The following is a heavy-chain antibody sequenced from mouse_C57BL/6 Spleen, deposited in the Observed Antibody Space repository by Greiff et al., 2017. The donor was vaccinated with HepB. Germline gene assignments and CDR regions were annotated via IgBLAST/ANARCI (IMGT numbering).Heavy chain of an antibody. Sequence: QVQLKQSGAELVMPGASVKLSCKASGYTFTSYWMHWVKQRPGQGLEWIGEIDPSDSYTNYNQKFKGKSTLTVDKSSSTAYMQLSSLTSEDSAVYYCARLGRGFAYWGQGTLVTVSA. V-gene: IGHV1-69*01. J-gene: IGHJ3*01. CDR2: IDPSDSYT. D-gene: IGHD4-1*01. CDR3: ARLGRGFAY. CDR1: GYTFTSYW.